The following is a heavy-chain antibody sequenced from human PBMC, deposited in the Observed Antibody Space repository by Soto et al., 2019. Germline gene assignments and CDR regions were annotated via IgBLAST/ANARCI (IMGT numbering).Heavy chain of an antibody. CDR3: ARREKGSDYYDSSGYSGFGAFDI. D-gene: IGHD3-22*01. CDR1: GGSISSGDYY. J-gene: IGHJ3*02. Sequence: SETLSLTCTVSGGSISSGDYYWSWIRQPPGKGLEWIGYIYYSGSTYYNPSLKSRVTISVDTSKNQFSLKLSSVTAADTAVYYCARREKGSDYYDSSGYSGFGAFDIWGQGTMVTVSS. V-gene: IGHV4-30-4*01. CDR2: IYYSGST.